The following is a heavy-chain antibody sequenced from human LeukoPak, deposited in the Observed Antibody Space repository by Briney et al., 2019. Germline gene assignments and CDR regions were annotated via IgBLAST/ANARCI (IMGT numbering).Heavy chain of an antibody. CDR2: IKQDGSEK. D-gene: IGHD6-19*01. CDR3: AKDPYSSGWYFDY. V-gene: IGHV3-7*01. CDR1: GFTFSSYW. J-gene: IGHJ4*02. Sequence: GGSLRLSCAASGFTFSSYWMSWVRQAPGKGLEWVANIKQDGSEKYYVDSVKGRFTISRDNAKNSLYLQMNSLRAEDTAVYYCAKDPYSSGWYFDYWGQGTLVTVSP.